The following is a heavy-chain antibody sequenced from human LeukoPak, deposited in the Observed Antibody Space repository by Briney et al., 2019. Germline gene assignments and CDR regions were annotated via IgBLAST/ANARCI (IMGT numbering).Heavy chain of an antibody. CDR3: ARNGPPGVYYYYYMDV. CDR2: IYTRGST. Sequence: PSETLSLTCTVSGGSISSYYWSWIRQPAGKGLEWIGRIYTRGSTNYNPSLKSRVTMSVDTSKNQFSLKLSSVTAADTAVYYCARNGPPGVYYYYYMDVWGKGTTVTISS. D-gene: IGHD2-8*01. CDR1: GGSISSYY. J-gene: IGHJ6*03. V-gene: IGHV4-4*07.